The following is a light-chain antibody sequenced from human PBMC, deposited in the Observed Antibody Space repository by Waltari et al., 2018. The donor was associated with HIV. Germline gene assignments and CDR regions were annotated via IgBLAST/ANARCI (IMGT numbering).Light chain of an antibody. CDR2: EVN. V-gene: IGLV2-14*01. Sequence: QSALTHPASVSVSPEQSINLFCTGTRSDHGSYKFVSWYQHHPGKAPQLMIYEVNNRLSGVSNRFSGSKSGNTASLTISGLQAEDEADYYCSSYTSSSTWLFGGGTKLTVL. CDR3: SSYTSSSTWL. CDR1: RSDHGSYKF. J-gene: IGLJ3*02.